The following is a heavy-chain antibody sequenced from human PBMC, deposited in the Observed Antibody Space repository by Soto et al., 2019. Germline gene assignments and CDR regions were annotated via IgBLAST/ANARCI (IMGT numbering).Heavy chain of an antibody. V-gene: IGHV4-59*08. Sequence: QVQLQESGPGLVKPSETLSLTCTVSGGSISSYYWSWIRQPPGKGLEWIGYIYYSGSTYYNPSLKSRVTISVDTSKNQFSLKLSSVTAADTAVYYCARAEFHAIYWFDPWGQGTLVTVSS. CDR1: GGSISSYY. D-gene: IGHD2-8*01. CDR3: ARAEFHAIYWFDP. CDR2: IYYSGST. J-gene: IGHJ5*02.